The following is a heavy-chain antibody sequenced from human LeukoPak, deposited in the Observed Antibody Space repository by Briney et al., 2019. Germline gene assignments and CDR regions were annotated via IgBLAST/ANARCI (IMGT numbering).Heavy chain of an antibody. CDR1: GGSISSSSYY. J-gene: IGHJ5*02. V-gene: IGHV4-39*01. D-gene: IGHD4-17*01. CDR2: IYYSGST. CDR3: ARQYTVTKIHISWLDP. Sequence: SETLSLTCTVSGGSISSSSYYWGWIRQPPGKGLEWIGSIYYSGSTYYNPSLKSRVTISVDTSKNQFSLKLSSVTAADTAVYYCARQYTVTKIHISWLDPWGQGTLVTVSS.